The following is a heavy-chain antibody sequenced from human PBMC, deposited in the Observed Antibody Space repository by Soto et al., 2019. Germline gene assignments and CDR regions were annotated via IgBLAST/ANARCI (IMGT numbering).Heavy chain of an antibody. J-gene: IGHJ4*02. D-gene: IGHD3-22*01. Sequence: QVQLVQSGAEVKKPGSSVKVSCKASGGTFSSYAISWVRQAPGQGLEWMGGIIPIFGTADYAQKFQGRVTITAYESTSTAYMKLSSLRSEDTAVYYCASHYDSSGYYYRGLDYWGQGTLVTVSS. CDR2: IIPIFGTA. CDR1: GGTFSSYA. CDR3: ASHYDSSGYYYRGLDY. V-gene: IGHV1-69*12.